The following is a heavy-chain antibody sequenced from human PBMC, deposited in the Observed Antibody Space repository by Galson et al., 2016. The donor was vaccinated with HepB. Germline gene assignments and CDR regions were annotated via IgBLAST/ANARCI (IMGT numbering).Heavy chain of an antibody. D-gene: IGHD6-13*01. V-gene: IGHV3-23*01. Sequence: SLRLSCAASGFTFSGYAMAWVRQAPGKGLEWVSGMSDSDDIYYAPTVKGRFTISRDNSKNTVYLQLTSLRAEDTAVYYCAKDKRGHSSAWYWYFDYWGPGTLASVSS. CDR1: GFTFSGYA. CDR3: AKDKRGHSSAWYWYFDY. CDR2: MSDSDDI. J-gene: IGHJ4*02.